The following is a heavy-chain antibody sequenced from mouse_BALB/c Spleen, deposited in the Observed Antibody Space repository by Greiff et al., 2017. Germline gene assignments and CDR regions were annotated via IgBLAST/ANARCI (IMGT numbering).Heavy chain of an antibody. CDR3: ARVGYYGSREDWFAY. CDR2: ISTYYGDA. J-gene: IGHJ3*01. Sequence: QVQLKESGAELVRPGVSVKISCKGSGYTFTDYAMHWVKQSHAKSLEWIGVISTYYGDASYNQKFKGKATMTVDKSSSTAYMELARLTSEDSAIYYCARVGYYGSREDWFAYWGQGTLVTVSA. D-gene: IGHD1-1*01. V-gene: IGHV1S137*01. CDR1: GYTFTDYA.